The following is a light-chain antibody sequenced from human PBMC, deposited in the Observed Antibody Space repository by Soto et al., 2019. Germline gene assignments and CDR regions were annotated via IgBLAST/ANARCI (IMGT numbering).Light chain of an antibody. CDR1: SCDVGGYNY. V-gene: IGLV2-14*01. CDR3: SSYTSSSTLLYV. J-gene: IGLJ1*01. CDR2: DVS. Sequence: QYALTQPASVSGSPGQSITISCTGTSCDVGGYNYVSWYQQHPGKAPKLMIYDVSNRPSGVSNRFSGSKSGNTASLTISGLQAEDEADYYCSSYTSSSTLLYVFGAGTKRTVL.